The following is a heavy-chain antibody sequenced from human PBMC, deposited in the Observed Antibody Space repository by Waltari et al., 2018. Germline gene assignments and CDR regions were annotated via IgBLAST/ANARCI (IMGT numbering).Heavy chain of an antibody. V-gene: IGHV4-30-2*06. CDR3: ARAPTYYDFWSGYSNYYYGMDV. Sequence: SPGKGLEWIGYVSHSGSTYYNPSLKSRVTISVDRSKNQFSLKLSSVTAADTAVYYWARAPTYYDFWSGYSNYYYGMDVWGQGTTVTVSS. CDR2: VSHSGST. J-gene: IGHJ6*02. D-gene: IGHD3-3*01.